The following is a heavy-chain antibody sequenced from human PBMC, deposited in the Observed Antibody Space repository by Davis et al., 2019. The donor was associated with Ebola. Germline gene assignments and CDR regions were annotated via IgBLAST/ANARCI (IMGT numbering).Heavy chain of an antibody. CDR1: GYTFTNYG. CDR2: ISAYNGNT. CDR3: ARDAMLYYDILTGYGGGMDV. J-gene: IGHJ6*04. Sequence: ALVKVSCKASGYTFTNYGITWVRQAPGQGLEWMGWISAYNGNTNYAQKLQGRVTMTTDTSTSTAYMELRSLRSDDTAVYYCARDAMLYYDILTGYGGGMDVWGKGTTVTVSS. D-gene: IGHD3-9*01. V-gene: IGHV1-18*04.